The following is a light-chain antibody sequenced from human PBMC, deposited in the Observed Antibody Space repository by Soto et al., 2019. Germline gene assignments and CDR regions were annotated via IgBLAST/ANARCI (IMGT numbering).Light chain of an antibody. J-gene: IGKJ4*01. CDR1: QAIINY. CDR3: HQYDSYPLT. CDR2: GAS. V-gene: IGKV1-9*01. Sequence: IQLTQSPSSLSASVGDRVTITCRASQAIINYLAWYQQKPGKAPQLLIYGASTLQSGVPSRFSGSGSGTHFTLTVSSLQPEDFATYYCHQYDSYPLTFGGGTKVEIK.